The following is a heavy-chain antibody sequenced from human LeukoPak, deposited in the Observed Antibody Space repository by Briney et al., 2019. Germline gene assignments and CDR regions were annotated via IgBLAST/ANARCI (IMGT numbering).Heavy chain of an antibody. V-gene: IGHV1-18*01. J-gene: IGHJ6*02. Sequence: ASVKVSCKASGYTFTSYGISWVRQAPGQGLEWMGWISAYNGNTNYAQKLQGRVTMTTDTSTSTAYMELRSLRSDDTAVYYCARDERKFTSGDGMDVWGQGTTVTVSS. CDR2: ISAYNGNT. CDR1: GYTFTSYG. D-gene: IGHD3-10*01. CDR3: ARDERKFTSGDGMDV.